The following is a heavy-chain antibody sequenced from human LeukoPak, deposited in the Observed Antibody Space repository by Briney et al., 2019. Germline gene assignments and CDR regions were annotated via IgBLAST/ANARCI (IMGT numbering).Heavy chain of an antibody. V-gene: IGHV4-34*01. CDR2: INHSGST. CDR1: GGSFSGYY. D-gene: IGHD3-16*01. CDR3: ARGGLGATGEFDY. J-gene: IGHJ4*02. Sequence: SETLSLTCAVDGGSFSGYYWSWIRQPPGKGLEWVGEINHSGSTNYNPSLKSRVTISVDTSKNQFSLKLSSVTAADTAVYYCARGGLGATGEFDYWGQGTLVTVSS.